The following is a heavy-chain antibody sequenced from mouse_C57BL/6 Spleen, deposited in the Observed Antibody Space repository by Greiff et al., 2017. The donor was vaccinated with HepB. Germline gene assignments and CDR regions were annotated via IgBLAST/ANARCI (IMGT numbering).Heavy chain of an antibody. V-gene: IGHV1-64*01. CDR3: AISPTYYYAMDY. CDR2: IHPNSGST. J-gene: IGHJ4*01. CDR1: GYTFTSYW. Sequence: VQLQQSGAELVKPGASVKLSCKASGYTFTSYWMHWVKQRPGQGLEWIGMIHPNSGSTNYNEKFKSKATLTVDKSSSTASMQLSSLTSEDSAVYYCAISPTYYYAMDYWGQGTSVTVSS.